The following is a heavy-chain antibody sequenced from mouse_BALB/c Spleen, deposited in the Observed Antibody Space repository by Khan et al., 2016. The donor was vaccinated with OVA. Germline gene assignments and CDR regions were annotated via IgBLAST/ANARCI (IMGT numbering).Heavy chain of an antibody. Sequence: QIQLVQSGPELKKPGETVKISCKASGYTFTNYGMNWVKQAPGKGLKRMGWINTYTGEPTYADDFKGRSAFYLETPASTAYLQIKNLKNEDTATYFCARSNSYWYFDVWGAGTTVTVSS. CDR3: ARSNSYWYFDV. D-gene: IGHD4-1*02. CDR2: INTYTGEP. V-gene: IGHV9-3-1*01. CDR1: GYTFTNYG. J-gene: IGHJ1*01.